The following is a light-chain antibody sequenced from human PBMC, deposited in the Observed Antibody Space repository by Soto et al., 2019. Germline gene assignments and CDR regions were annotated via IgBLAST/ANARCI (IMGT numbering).Light chain of an antibody. V-gene: IGKV1-39*01. CDR3: QQSYSTLT. J-gene: IGKJ4*01. CDR1: QSISNY. Sequence: DIQMTQSPSSLSASVGDRVTITCRASQSISNYLNWYQQRPGKAPKLLIYAASSLQSGVPSRFSGSGSGTDFTLTISSLQPEDFATYYCQQSYSTLTLGGGTKVDIK. CDR2: AAS.